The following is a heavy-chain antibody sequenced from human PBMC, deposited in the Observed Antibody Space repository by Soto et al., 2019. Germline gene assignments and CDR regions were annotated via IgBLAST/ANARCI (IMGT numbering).Heavy chain of an antibody. CDR3: ARHVPAAGYYYGMDV. D-gene: IGHD2-2*01. Sequence: QVQLVQSGAEVKKPGSSVKVSCKASGGTFSSYAISWVRQAPGQGLEWMGGIIPIFGTANYAQKFQGRVTIAADASTSTAYMELSSLRSEDPAVYYCARHVPAAGYYYGMDVWGQGTTVTVSS. J-gene: IGHJ6*02. CDR2: IIPIFGTA. V-gene: IGHV1-69*12. CDR1: GGTFSSYA.